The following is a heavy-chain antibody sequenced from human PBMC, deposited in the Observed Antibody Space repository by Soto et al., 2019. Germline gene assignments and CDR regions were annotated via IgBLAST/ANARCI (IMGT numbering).Heavy chain of an antibody. Sequence: SETLSLTCTVSGGSISSSSYYWGWIRQPPGKGLEWIGSIYYSGSTYYNPSLKSRVTISVDTSKNQFSLKLSSVTAADTAVYYCARRPTDALEGFGEAIPWGWFDPWGQGTLVTVSS. V-gene: IGHV4-39*01. J-gene: IGHJ5*02. CDR2: IYYSGST. D-gene: IGHD3-10*01. CDR1: GGSISSSSYY. CDR3: ARRPTDALEGFGEAIPWGWFDP.